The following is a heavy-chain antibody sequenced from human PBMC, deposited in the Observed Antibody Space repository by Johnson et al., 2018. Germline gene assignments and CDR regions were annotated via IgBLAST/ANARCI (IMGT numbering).Heavy chain of an antibody. D-gene: IGHD3-9*01. CDR2: IYYSGST. CDR1: GGSISSYY. CDR3: ARDPFEGYYYYGMDV. V-gene: IGHV4-59*01. Sequence: QVQLQESGPGLVKPSETLSLTCAVSGGSISSYYWSWIRQPPGKGLEWIGYIYYSGSTNYNPSLKSRVTMSVDTSKNQFSLNLSSVTAADTAVYSRARDPFEGYYYYGMDVWGQGTTVTVSS. J-gene: IGHJ6*02.